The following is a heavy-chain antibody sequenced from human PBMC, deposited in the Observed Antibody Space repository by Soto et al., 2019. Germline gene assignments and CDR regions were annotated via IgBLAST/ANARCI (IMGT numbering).Heavy chain of an antibody. Sequence: GGSLRLSCAASGFTFSSYAMSWVRQAPGKGLEWVSAISGSGGSTYYADSVKGRFTISRDNSKNTLYLQMNSLRAEDTAVYYCAKDLGIAVAGPRFDYWGQGTLVTVSS. CDR1: GFTFSSYA. CDR3: AKDLGIAVAGPRFDY. CDR2: ISGSGGST. J-gene: IGHJ4*02. V-gene: IGHV3-23*01. D-gene: IGHD6-19*01.